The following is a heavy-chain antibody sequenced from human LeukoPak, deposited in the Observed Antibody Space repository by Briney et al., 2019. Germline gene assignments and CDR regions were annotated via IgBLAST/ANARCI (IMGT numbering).Heavy chain of an antibody. D-gene: IGHD3-22*01. CDR2: ISAYNGNT. CDR1: GYTFTGYG. Sequence: ASVKVSCKASGYTFTGYGISWVRQAPGQGLEWMGWISAYNGNTKYAQKFQGRVTMTRETSTSTAYRELRSLRSDDTAIYYCARDRVTSIVAGIDYWGQGSLVTVSS. CDR3: ARDRVTSIVAGIDY. V-gene: IGHV1-18*01. J-gene: IGHJ4*02.